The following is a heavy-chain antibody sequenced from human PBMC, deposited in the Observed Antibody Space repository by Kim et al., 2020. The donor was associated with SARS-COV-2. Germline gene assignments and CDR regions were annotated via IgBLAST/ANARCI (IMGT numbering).Heavy chain of an antibody. CDR2: IYPGDSDT. Sequence: GESLKISCKGSGYSFTSYWIGWVRQMPGKGLEWMGIIYPGDSDTRYSPSFQGQVTISADKSINTAYLQWSSLKASDTAMYYCARCTGYSSSWYIGFASYWGQGTLVTVSS. CDR3: ARCTGYSSSWYIGFASY. V-gene: IGHV5-51*01. D-gene: IGHD6-13*01. J-gene: IGHJ4*02. CDR1: GYSFTSYW.